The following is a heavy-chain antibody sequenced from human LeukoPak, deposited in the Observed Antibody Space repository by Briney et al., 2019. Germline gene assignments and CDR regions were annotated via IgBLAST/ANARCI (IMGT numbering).Heavy chain of an antibody. Sequence: GGSLRLSCAASGFTFSSYWMHWVRQAPGKGLVWVSRINSDGSRTSYADSVKGRFTISRDNAKNTLYLQMNSLRAEDTAVYYCATLGYSSGWLEVEPFDYWGQGTLVTVSS. CDR1: GFTFSSYW. CDR3: ATLGYSSGWLEVEPFDY. CDR2: INSDGSRT. D-gene: IGHD6-19*01. J-gene: IGHJ4*02. V-gene: IGHV3-74*01.